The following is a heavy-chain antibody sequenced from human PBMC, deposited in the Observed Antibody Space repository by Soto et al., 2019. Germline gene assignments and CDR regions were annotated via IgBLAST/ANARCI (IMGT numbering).Heavy chain of an antibody. CDR1: GFTFSGYD. V-gene: IGHV3-30*18. Sequence: GGSLRRYCEASGFTFSGYDMHWVRQAPGKGLEWVAVISYYGTNEYYEDSVKGRFTISRDNSKNTLYLQMNSLRIEDTAVYFCAKEDPSGRYSLDYWAQGSQVPVSP. D-gene: IGHD1-26*01. CDR2: ISYYGTNE. CDR3: AKEDPSGRYSLDY. J-gene: IGHJ4*02.